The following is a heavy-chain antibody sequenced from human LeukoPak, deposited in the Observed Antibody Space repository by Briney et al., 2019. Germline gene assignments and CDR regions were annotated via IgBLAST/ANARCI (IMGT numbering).Heavy chain of an antibody. CDR2: INPNSGGT. Sequence: ASVKVSCKASGYTFTNYGISWVRQAPGQGLEWMGWINPNSGGTNYAQKFQGRVTMTRDTSISTAYMELSRLRSDDTAVYYCARGYYDILTGYYPQYFQHWGQGTLVTVSS. J-gene: IGHJ1*01. V-gene: IGHV1-2*02. CDR1: GYTFTNYG. D-gene: IGHD3-9*01. CDR3: ARGYYDILTGYYPQYFQH.